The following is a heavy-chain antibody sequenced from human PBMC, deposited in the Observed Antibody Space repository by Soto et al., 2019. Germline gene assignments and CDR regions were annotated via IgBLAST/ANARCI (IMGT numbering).Heavy chain of an antibody. D-gene: IGHD6-19*01. CDR3: ASPTGGWYTDAFDI. J-gene: IGHJ3*02. Sequence: GGSLRLSCAASGFTFSSYSMNWVRQAPGKGLEWVSSISSSSSYIYYADSVKGRFTISRDNAKNSLYLQMNSLRAEDTAVYYCASPTGGWYTDAFDIWGQGTMVTVSS. CDR2: ISSSSSYI. CDR1: GFTFSSYS. V-gene: IGHV3-21*01.